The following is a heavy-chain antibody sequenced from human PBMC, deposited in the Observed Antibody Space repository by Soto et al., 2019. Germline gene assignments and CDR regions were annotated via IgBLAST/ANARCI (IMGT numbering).Heavy chain of an antibody. CDR3: AIYKSEGVFGVVFDV. CDR2: IYYTGIT. Sequence: SETLSLTCTVFGDSISAHYWSWIRQPPGKGLEWIGYIYYTGITIYNPSLKSRVSISLDTSKKQFSLKLSSVTAADTAVYYCAIYKSEGVFGVVFDVWGQGTTVTVSS. D-gene: IGHD3-3*01. V-gene: IGHV4-59*11. J-gene: IGHJ6*02. CDR1: GDSISAHY.